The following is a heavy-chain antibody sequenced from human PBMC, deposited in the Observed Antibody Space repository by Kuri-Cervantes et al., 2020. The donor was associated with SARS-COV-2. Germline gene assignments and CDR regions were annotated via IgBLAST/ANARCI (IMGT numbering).Heavy chain of an antibody. D-gene: IGHD3-10*01. Sequence: GGSLRLSCAASGVTFSSYAMSWVRQAPGKGLEWASVIYSGGSSTYYADSVKGRFTISRDNSKNTLYLQMNSLRAEDTAVYYCASMVRGNYGMDVWGQGTTVTVSS. V-gene: IGHV3-23*03. CDR3: ASMVRGNYGMDV. CDR2: IYSGGSST. J-gene: IGHJ6*02. CDR1: GVTFSSYA.